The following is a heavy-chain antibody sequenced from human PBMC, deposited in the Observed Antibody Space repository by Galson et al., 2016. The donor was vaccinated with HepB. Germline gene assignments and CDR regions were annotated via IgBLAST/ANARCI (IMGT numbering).Heavy chain of an antibody. CDR3: ARQKAGTSHVDY. CDR2: ISTYNDKT. CDR1: GYTLTNYY. V-gene: IGHV1-18*04. D-gene: IGHD6-13*01. J-gene: IGHJ4*02. Sequence: SVKVSCKASGYTLTNYYMHWVRQAPGQGLEWMGWISTYNDKTNYAQKLQGRLTMTTDTSTTTAYMELGSLRSDDTAVYYCARQKAGTSHVDYWGQGTLVTVSS.